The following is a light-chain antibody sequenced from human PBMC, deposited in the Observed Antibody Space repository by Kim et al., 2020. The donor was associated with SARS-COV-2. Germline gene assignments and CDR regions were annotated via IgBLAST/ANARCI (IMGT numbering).Light chain of an antibody. CDR2: GAS. J-gene: IGKJ2*01. Sequence: ETVMTQSPATLSVSPGERATLSCRASQRVSSNLAWYQQKPGQAPRLLIYGASTRATGIPARFSGSGSGTEFTLTISSLQSEDFAVYYCQQYNNWPPYTFGQGTKLEI. V-gene: IGKV3-15*01. CDR3: QQYNNWPPYT. CDR1: QRVSSN.